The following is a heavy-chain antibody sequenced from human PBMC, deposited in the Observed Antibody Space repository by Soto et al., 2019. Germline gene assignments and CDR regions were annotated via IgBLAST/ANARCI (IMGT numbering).Heavy chain of an antibody. CDR2: TYYRSKWYN. Sequence: PSQTLSLTCAISGDSVSSNSAAWNWIRQSPSRGLEWLGRTYYRSKWYNDYAISVKIRITXXXDXXXXXFSLQLXSVXPEDTAVYYCARIVGATADYWGQGTLVTVSS. V-gene: IGHV6-1*01. CDR3: ARIVGATADY. D-gene: IGHD1-26*01. CDR1: GDSVSSNSAA. J-gene: IGHJ4*02.